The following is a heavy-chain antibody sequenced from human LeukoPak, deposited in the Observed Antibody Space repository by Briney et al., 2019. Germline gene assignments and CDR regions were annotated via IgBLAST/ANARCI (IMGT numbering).Heavy chain of an antibody. CDR3: AGHAGDSSGWNDAFDI. CDR1: GGSISSGSYY. J-gene: IGHJ3*02. Sequence: SETLSLTCTVSGGSISSGSYYWSWLRQPAGKGLEWIGRIYTSGSTNYNPSLKSRVTISVDTSKNQFSLKLSSVTAADTAVYYCAGHAGDSSGWNDAFDIWGQGTMVTVSS. V-gene: IGHV4-61*02. D-gene: IGHD6-19*01. CDR2: IYTSGST.